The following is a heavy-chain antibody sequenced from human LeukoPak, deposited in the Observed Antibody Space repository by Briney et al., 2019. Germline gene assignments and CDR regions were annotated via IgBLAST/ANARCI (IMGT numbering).Heavy chain of an antibody. D-gene: IGHD3-22*01. Sequence: SETLSLTCTVSGGSISSSSYYWGWIRQPPGKGLECIGYIYYSGSTNYNPSLKSRVTISVDTSKNQFSLKLSSVTAADTAVYYCASGGYYDSSGYYIVQFDYWGQGTLVTVSS. CDR3: ASGGYYDSSGYYIVQFDY. J-gene: IGHJ4*02. CDR1: GGSISSSSYY. CDR2: IYYSGST. V-gene: IGHV4-61*05.